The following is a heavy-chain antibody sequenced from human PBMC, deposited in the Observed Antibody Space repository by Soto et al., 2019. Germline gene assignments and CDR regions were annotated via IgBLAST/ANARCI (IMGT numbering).Heavy chain of an antibody. CDR2: ISGSGGST. J-gene: IGHJ3*02. V-gene: IGHV3-23*01. CDR1: GFTFSSYA. Sequence: GGSLRLSCAASGFTFSSYAMSWVRQAPGKGLEWVSAISGSGGSTYYADSVKGRFTISRDNSKNTLYLQMNSLRAGDTAVYYCAKAITMIVVVIPDAFDIWGQGTMVTV. D-gene: IGHD3-22*01. CDR3: AKAITMIVVVIPDAFDI.